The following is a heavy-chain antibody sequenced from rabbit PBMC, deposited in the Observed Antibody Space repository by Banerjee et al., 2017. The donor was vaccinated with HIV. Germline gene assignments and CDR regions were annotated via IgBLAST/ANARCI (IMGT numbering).Heavy chain of an antibody. CDR1: GFDFSTYG. V-gene: IGHV1S45*01. CDR2: IYTDSGRT. Sequence: QEQLEESGGGLVTPGGNLTLTCTASGFDFSTYGVSWVHQAPGKGLEWIGCIYTDSGRTYHASWAKGRFTISKTSSTTVTLQMTSLTAADTATYFCARDLAGVIGWNFDLWGPGTLVTVS. J-gene: IGHJ4*01. CDR3: ARDLAGVIGWNFDL. D-gene: IGHD4-1*01.